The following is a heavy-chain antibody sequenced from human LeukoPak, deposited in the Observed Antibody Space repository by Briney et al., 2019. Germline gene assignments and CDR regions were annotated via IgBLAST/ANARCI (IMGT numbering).Heavy chain of an antibody. CDR1: GFTVSGNY. V-gene: IGHV3-66*01. Sequence: GGSLRLSCAASGFTVSGNYMTWVRQAPGKGLEWVSVIYSGGNTYYADSVKGRFIISRDNSKNTLYLQMNSLRAEDTAVYYCATRARSGYYYGMDVWGQGTTVTVSS. CDR3: ATRARSGYYYGMDV. D-gene: IGHD3-3*01. CDR2: IYSGGNT. J-gene: IGHJ6*02.